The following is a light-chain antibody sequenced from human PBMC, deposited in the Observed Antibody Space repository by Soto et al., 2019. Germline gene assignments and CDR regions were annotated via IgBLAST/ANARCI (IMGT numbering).Light chain of an antibody. Sequence: QPVLTQPPSASGTPGQRVTISSSGSRSNIGSNTVSWYRQLPGTAPKLLIHSNDQRPSGVPDRFSGSKSGTSASLAISGLQSEDEADYYCAAWDDSLNGLVFGGGTKLTVL. CDR1: RSNIGSNT. CDR2: SND. V-gene: IGLV1-44*01. CDR3: AAWDDSLNGLV. J-gene: IGLJ2*01.